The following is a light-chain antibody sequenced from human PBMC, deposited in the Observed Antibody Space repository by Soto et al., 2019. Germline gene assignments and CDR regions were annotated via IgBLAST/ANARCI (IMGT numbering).Light chain of an antibody. CDR2: AVT. CDR3: QSFDSSLSGWV. V-gene: IGLV1-40*01. Sequence: QSALTQPPSVSGAPGQRATISCTGSSSNIGAGYDVHWYQQLPGTAPKLLIAAVTSRPSGVPDRFSGSKSGTSAYLAITGLQAEDDADYYCQSFDSSLSGWVFGGGTKVTVL. J-gene: IGLJ3*02. CDR1: SSNIGAGYD.